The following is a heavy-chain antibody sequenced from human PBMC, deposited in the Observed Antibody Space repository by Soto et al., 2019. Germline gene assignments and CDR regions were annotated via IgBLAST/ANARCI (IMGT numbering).Heavy chain of an antibody. CDR3: ARGLIGYSYGFFLDQDAFDI. V-gene: IGHV3-11*01. D-gene: IGHD5-18*01. J-gene: IGHJ3*02. CDR2: ISSSGSTI. Sequence: GGSLRLSCAASGFTFSDYYMSWIRQAPGKGLEWVSYISSSGSTIYYADPVKGRFTISRDNAKNSLYLQMNSLRAEDTAVYYCARGLIGYSYGFFLDQDAFDIWGQGTMVTVSS. CDR1: GFTFSDYY.